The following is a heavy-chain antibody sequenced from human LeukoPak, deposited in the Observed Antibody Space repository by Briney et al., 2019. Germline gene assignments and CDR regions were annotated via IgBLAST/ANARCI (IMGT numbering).Heavy chain of an antibody. J-gene: IGHJ3*02. CDR3: ARENLVYAFDI. V-gene: IGHV3-21*01. Sequence: PGGSLRLSCATSTFTFSSYTMNWVRQAPGKGLEWVSSISPSGNSKYHADSVKGRFTISRDNSKNTLYLQMGSLRAEDMAVYYCARENLVYAFDIWGQGTMVTVSS. CDR1: TFTFSSYT. CDR2: ISPSGNSK.